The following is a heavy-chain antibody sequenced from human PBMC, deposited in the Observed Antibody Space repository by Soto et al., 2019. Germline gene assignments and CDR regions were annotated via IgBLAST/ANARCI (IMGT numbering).Heavy chain of an antibody. Sequence: PSETLSLTCAVFGGSFSGYYWSWIRQPPGKGLEWIGEINHSGSTNYNPSLKSRVTISVDTSKNQFSLKLSSVTAADTAVYYCARGRGSTVAYYFDYWGQGTLVTVSS. D-gene: IGHD4-17*01. CDR3: ARGRGSTVAYYFDY. J-gene: IGHJ4*02. CDR2: INHSGST. V-gene: IGHV4-34*01. CDR1: GGSFSGYY.